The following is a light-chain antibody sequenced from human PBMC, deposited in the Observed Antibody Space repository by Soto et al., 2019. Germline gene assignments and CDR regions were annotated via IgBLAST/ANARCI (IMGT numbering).Light chain of an antibody. J-gene: IGLJ1*01. CDR1: STDVGAYNY. CDR2: EVT. Sequence: QSVLTQPPSASGSPGQSVTISCTGTSTDVGAYNYVSWYQQRPGKAPKLMIFEVTKRPSGVPDRFSGSKSGNTASLTVSGVQADDEVDYYCGSYASSNSFVFGTGTKVTVL. CDR3: GSYASSNSFV. V-gene: IGLV2-8*01.